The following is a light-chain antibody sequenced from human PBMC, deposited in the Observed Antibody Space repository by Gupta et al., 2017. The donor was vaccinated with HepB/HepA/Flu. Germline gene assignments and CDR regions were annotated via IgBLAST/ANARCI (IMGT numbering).Light chain of an antibody. CDR2: AAS. Sequence: DIQMTQSPSSLSASVGDRVTITCRASQTISSYLNWYQQKPGKAPKLLIFAASSLHSGVPSRFSGSGSAADFTLTISRLQLEDFATYYCQQSFSTPRTFGQGTKVEIK. CDR3: QQSFSTPRT. V-gene: IGKV1-39*01. CDR1: QTISSY. J-gene: IGKJ1*01.